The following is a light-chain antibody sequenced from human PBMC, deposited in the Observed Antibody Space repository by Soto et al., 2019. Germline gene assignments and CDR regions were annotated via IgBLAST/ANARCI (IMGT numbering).Light chain of an antibody. V-gene: IGLV1-40*01. CDR2: GNF. J-gene: IGLJ1*01. CDR3: ISYTSSSTYV. Sequence: QSVLTQPPSVSGAPGQRVTISCAGSGSNIGASYDVHWYQQLPGTAPKLLIYGNFNRPSGVPDRFSGSKSGTSASLAITGLQAEDEADYSCISYTSSSTYVFGTGTKLTVL. CDR1: GSNIGASYD.